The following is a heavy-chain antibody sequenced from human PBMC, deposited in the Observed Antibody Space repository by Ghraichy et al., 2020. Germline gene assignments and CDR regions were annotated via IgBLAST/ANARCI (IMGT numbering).Heavy chain of an antibody. CDR2: ISGNGYST. Sequence: GESLNISCAASGFTFSTYAMSWVRQAPGKGLEWVSAISGNGYSTYYTDSVKGRFTISRDNSKNTLYLQMNSLRAEDTAEYYCAKDSRLMDVWGKGTTVTVSS. CDR1: GFTFSTYA. CDR3: AKDSRLMDV. V-gene: IGHV3-23*01. J-gene: IGHJ6*04. D-gene: IGHD5-12*01.